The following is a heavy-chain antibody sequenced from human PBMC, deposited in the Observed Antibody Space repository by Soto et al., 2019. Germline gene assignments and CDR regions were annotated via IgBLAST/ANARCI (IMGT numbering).Heavy chain of an antibody. CDR2: IHYSGST. J-gene: IGHJ4*02. Sequence: QVQLQESGPGLVKPSQTLSLTCTVSGRSISTGGYYWSWIRQHPGKGLEWIGYIHYSGSTSYNPSLTSRSTVSVDTSKNQFSLKLTSVTAADTAVYYCARSIAAHNGVYFDYWGQGTLVSVSS. CDR3: ARSIAAHNGVYFDY. V-gene: IGHV4-31*03. CDR1: GRSISTGGYY. D-gene: IGHD6-6*01.